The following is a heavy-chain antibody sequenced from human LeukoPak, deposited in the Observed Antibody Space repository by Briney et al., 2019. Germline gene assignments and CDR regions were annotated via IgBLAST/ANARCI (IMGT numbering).Heavy chain of an antibody. CDR1: GLTFGDYA. D-gene: IGHD5-12*01. V-gene: IGHV3-49*04. CDR2: IRSKAYGGTT. Sequence: GGSLRLSCTASGLTFGDYAMSWVRQAPGKGLEWVGFIRSKAYGGTTEYAASVKGRFTISRDDSKSIAYLQMNSLKTEDTAVYYCTLVATIHYYYYMDVWGKGTTVTISS. J-gene: IGHJ6*03. CDR3: TLVATIHYYYYMDV.